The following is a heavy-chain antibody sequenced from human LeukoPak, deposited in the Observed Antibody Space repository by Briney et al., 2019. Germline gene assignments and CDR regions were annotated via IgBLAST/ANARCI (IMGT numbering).Heavy chain of an antibody. V-gene: IGHV3-33*01. J-gene: IGHJ4*02. CDR3: ARESLRDFWSGFDY. CDR1: GFTFSNYG. Sequence: GGSLRLSCAASGFTFSNYGIHWVRQAPGKGLEWVAVIWYDGSNKYYADSVKGRFTISRDNSKNTLYLQMNSLRAEDTAVYYCARESLRDFWSGFDYWGQGTLVTVSS. CDR2: IWYDGSNK. D-gene: IGHD3-3*01.